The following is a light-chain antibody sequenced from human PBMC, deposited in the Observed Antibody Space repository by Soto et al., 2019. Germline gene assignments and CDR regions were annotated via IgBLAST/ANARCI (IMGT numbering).Light chain of an antibody. CDR3: QQTGTWT. Sequence: EIVMTQSPATLSVSPGDRATLSCRASQSVSSKLAWYQQKPGQAPRLLIYGASTRATGIPARFSGSGSGTEFTLTISSLQSEDFAVYYCQQTGTWTFGQGTKVELK. J-gene: IGKJ1*01. V-gene: IGKV3-15*01. CDR2: GAS. CDR1: QSVSSK.